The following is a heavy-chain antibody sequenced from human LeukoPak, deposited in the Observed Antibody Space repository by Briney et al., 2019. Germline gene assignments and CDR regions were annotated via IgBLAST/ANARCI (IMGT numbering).Heavy chain of an antibody. J-gene: IGHJ4*02. CDR2: IYYSGST. V-gene: IGHV4-59*01. CDR3: AGNYGDYYIRY. CDR1: GGSISSYY. Sequence: SETLSLTCTVSGGSISSYYWSWIRQPPGKGLEWIGYIYYSGSTNYNPSLKSRVTISLDTSKNQFSLRRTSVTAADTAVYYCAGNYGDYYIRYWGQGTLVTVSS. D-gene: IGHD4-17*01.